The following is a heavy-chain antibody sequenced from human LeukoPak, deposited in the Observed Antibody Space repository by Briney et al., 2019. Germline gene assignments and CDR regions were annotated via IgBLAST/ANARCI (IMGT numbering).Heavy chain of an antibody. CDR3: ATYLQSGPIDC. CDR1: GFTFSNYW. Sequence: SGGSLRLSCAASGFTFSNYWMSWVRQAPGKGLEWVANIKQDGSDKYYVDSVKGRFTISRDNAKNSLYLQMNSLRGEDTAVYYCATYLQSGPIDCWGQGTLVTVSS. D-gene: IGHD2/OR15-2a*01. V-gene: IGHV3-7*01. CDR2: IKQDGSDK. J-gene: IGHJ4*02.